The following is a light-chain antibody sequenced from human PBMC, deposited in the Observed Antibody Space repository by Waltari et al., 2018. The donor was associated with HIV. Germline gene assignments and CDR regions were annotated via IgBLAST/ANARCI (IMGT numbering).Light chain of an antibody. J-gene: IGLJ7*01. CDR3: TSYTSISPLAI. CDR2: GVT. V-gene: IGLV2-14*01. Sequence: QSALTQPASVSGSPGQSITIPCNGTSRDLGGYDYAPWYQQSPGKAPNLIIFGVTNRPSGVSTRCSGSKSGNMASLTISGLQAEDEADYYCTSYTSISPLAIFGGGTQVTVL. CDR1: SRDLGGYDY.